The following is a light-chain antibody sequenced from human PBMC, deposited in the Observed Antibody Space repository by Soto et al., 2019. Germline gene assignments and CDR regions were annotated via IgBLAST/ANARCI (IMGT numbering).Light chain of an antibody. Sequence: DMQMTQSPSTLSASVGDRVTITCRASQSISSWLAWYQQKPGKAPKLLIYAASSLESGVPSRFSGSGSGTEFTLTISSPQPADFATYYCQQYNSYSLTFGQGTRLEIK. CDR1: QSISSW. J-gene: IGKJ5*01. CDR2: AAS. V-gene: IGKV1-5*01. CDR3: QQYNSYSLT.